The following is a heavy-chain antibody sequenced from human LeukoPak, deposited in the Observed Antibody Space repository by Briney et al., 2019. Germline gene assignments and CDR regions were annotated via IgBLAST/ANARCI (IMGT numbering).Heavy chain of an antibody. CDR2: IYSGGET. D-gene: IGHD2-15*01. J-gene: IGHJ1*01. CDR1: GFTVSSNY. V-gene: IGHV3-53*01. Sequence: GGSLRLSCAASGFTVSSNYMSWVRQAPGKGLEWVSVIYSGGETYHADSVKGRFTISRDNSKNTLYLQMNSLRAEDTAVYYCARYIGYCNGYSCDRYFQHWGQGTLVTVSS. CDR3: ARYIGYCNGYSCDRYFQH.